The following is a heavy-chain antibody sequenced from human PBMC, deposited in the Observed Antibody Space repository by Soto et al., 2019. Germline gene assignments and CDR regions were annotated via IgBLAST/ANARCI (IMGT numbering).Heavy chain of an antibody. D-gene: IGHD3-10*01. Sequence: SETLSLTCVVYGGSFIDYSFNFIRHPPCKWLEWIVEINQSGGTTYRPSLKSRVTMSIYTPKQEFSLKVSSVTAADTAVYYCARGRRFTSGTYRAHYNSGLDVWGQGTTVTVSS. CDR2: INQSGGT. J-gene: IGHJ6*02. CDR1: GGSFIDYS. V-gene: IGHV4-34*01. CDR3: ARGRRFTSGTYRAHYNSGLDV.